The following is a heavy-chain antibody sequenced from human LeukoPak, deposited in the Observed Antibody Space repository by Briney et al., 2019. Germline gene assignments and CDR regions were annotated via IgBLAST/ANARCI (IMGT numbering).Heavy chain of an antibody. CDR1: GFTFSSYA. J-gene: IGHJ4*02. CDR2: ISGSGDST. D-gene: IGHD1-26*01. Sequence: PGGSLGLSCAASGFTFSSYAMSWVRQAPGKGLEWVSSISGSGDSTYYADSVKGRFTISRDNSKSTLYLQMNSLRAEDTAVYYCARPLQGIVGATGFDYWGQGTLVTVSS. V-gene: IGHV3-23*01. CDR3: ARPLQGIVGATGFDY.